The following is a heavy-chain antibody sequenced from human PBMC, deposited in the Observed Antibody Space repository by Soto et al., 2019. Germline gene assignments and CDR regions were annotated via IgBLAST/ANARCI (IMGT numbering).Heavy chain of an antibody. J-gene: IGHJ6*02. CDR3: TLTNSSGYPYYYYVMDV. Sequence: QVQLVESGGCVVQPGRSLRLSCAASGFTFSSYAMHWVRQAPGNGLEGVAVISYDGSNKYYADSVKGRFTISRDNSKNTLYLQMNNLRAEAKAVYYCTLTNSSGYPYYYYVMDVWGQGTTVTVSS. D-gene: IGHD3-22*01. CDR2: ISYDGSNK. CDR1: GFTFSSYA. V-gene: IGHV3-30-3*01.